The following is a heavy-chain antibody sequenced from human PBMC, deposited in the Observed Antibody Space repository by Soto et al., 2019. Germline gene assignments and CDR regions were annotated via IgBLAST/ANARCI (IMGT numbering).Heavy chain of an antibody. J-gene: IGHJ6*02. D-gene: IGHD2-15*01. V-gene: IGHV3-33*01. Sequence: QVQLVESGGGVVQPGRSLRLSCAASGFTFSAYGMHWVRQAPGKGLHWVANIWFDGSNKYYADSVKGRFTISRDNSKNTVSLQMNSLRAEDTAIYYCARAVFGCSGGTCYSHYGMDVWGQGTTVTVSS. CDR1: GFTFSAYG. CDR2: IWFDGSNK. CDR3: ARAVFGCSGGTCYSHYGMDV.